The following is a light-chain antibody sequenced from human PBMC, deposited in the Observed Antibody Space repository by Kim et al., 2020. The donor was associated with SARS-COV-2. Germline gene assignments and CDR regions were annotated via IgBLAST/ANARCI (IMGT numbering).Light chain of an antibody. CDR2: QDT. J-gene: IGLJ2*01. CDR3: QVWASSTVV. V-gene: IGLV3-1*01. CDR1: ELGEKY. Sequence: VSPGQAATITCSGDELGEKYVCWYQQKPGQPPVLVIYQDTKRPSGIPERFSGSNSGNTATLTISGAQAMDEADYFCQVWASSTVVFGGGTQLTVL.